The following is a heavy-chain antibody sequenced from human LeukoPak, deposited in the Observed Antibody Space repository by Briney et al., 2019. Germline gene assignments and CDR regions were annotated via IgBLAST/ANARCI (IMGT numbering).Heavy chain of an antibody. CDR1: GFTFSSYE. D-gene: IGHD1-26*01. J-gene: IGHJ4*02. Sequence: GGSLRLSCAASGFTFSSYEVNWVRQAPGKGLEWVSFISSSGTTINQPDSVKGRFTISRDNAKNSVHLQMDNLRVEDTAVYYCARGWDRAHPTGFEFDVWGQGTLVTVSS. V-gene: IGHV3-48*03. CDR2: ISSSGTTI. CDR3: ARGWDRAHPTGFEFDV.